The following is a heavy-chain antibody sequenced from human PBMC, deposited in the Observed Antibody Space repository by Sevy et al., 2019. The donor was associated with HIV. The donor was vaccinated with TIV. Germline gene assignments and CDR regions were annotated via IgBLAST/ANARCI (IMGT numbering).Heavy chain of an antibody. D-gene: IGHD3-22*01. V-gene: IGHV1-8*01. Sequence: ASVKVSCKSSGYTFTTYDINWVRQATGQGLEWRGWMNPNSGNTGDAQKFQGRVTMTSNTSISTAYMELSSLRSEDTAVYYCARIDSSGYMGNFDYWCQGTLVTVSS. J-gene: IGHJ4*02. CDR2: MNPNSGNT. CDR3: ARIDSSGYMGNFDY. CDR1: GYTFTTYD.